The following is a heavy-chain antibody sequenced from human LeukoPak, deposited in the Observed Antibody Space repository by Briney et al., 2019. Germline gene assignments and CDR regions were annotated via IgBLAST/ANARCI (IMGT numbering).Heavy chain of an antibody. CDR1: GYTFSDYA. J-gene: IGHJ4*02. D-gene: IGHD5-12*01. V-gene: IGHV1-69*13. CDR3: ARDSGYDYSGGLWYFDY. Sequence: SVKVSCKASGYTFSDYAMQWVRQAPGQRLEWMGGITPIFGTANYAQKFQGRVTITADESTSTAYMELSSLRSEDTAVYYCARDSGYDYSGGLWYFDYWGQGTLVTVSS. CDR2: ITPIFGTA.